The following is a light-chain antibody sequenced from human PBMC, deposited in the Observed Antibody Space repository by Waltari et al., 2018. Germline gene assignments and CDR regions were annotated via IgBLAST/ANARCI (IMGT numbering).Light chain of an antibody. V-gene: IGLV2-14*03. CDR1: SSDVGGYNS. CDR2: DVS. CDR3: SSQSSDNVVL. Sequence: QSALTQPASVSGSPGQSITISCTGTSSDVGGYNSVSWYQDHPGQAPKVIIYDVSDRPSGISERFSGSKSGNTASLTISGLQAEDEADYYCSSQSSDNVVLFGGRTKLTVL. J-gene: IGLJ2*01.